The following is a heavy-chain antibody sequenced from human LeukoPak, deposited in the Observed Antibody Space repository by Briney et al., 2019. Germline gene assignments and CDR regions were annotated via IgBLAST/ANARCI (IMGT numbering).Heavy chain of an antibody. Sequence: PGGSLRLSCAASGFTFSSYAMSWVRQAPGKGLEWVSAISGSGGSTYYADSVKGRFTISRDNAKNSLYLQMNSLRAEDTAVYYCARDRGRYCSSTSCYPASYYYYYGMDVWGQGTTVTVSS. CDR1: GFTFSSYA. D-gene: IGHD2-2*01. J-gene: IGHJ6*02. V-gene: IGHV3-23*01. CDR2: ISGSGGST. CDR3: ARDRGRYCSSTSCYPASYYYYYGMDV.